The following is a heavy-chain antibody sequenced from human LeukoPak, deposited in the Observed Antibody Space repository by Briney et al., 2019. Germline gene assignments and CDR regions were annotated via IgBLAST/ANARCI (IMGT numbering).Heavy chain of an antibody. CDR2: ISWNSGSI. V-gene: IGHV3-9*01. D-gene: IGHD1-26*01. Sequence: GRSLRLSCAASGFTFDDYAMHWVRQAPGKGLEWVSGISWNSGSIGYADSVKGRFTISRDNAKDTLYLHMNSLTAEDTAVYYCARGAKWAYYFDYWGQGTLVTVSS. CDR3: ARGAKWAYYFDY. CDR1: GFTFDDYA. J-gene: IGHJ4*02.